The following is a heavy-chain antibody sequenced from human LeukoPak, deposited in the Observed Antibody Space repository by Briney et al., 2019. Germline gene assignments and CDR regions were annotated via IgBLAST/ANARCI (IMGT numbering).Heavy chain of an antibody. CDR1: GFTFSTYT. D-gene: IGHD3-22*01. J-gene: IGHJ3*02. CDR3: AREGYYDSSGYLSYDAFDI. CDR2: ISSSSSYM. V-gene: IGHV3-21*01. Sequence: GGSLRLSCAASGFTFSTYTMNWVRQAPGKGLEWVSFISSSSSYMYYADSVKGRFAISRDNAKNSLYLQMNSLRAEDTAVYYCAREGYYDSSGYLSYDAFDIWGQGTMVTVSS.